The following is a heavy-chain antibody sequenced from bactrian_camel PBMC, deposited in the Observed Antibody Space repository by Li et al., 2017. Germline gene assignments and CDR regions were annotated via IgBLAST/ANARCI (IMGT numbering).Heavy chain of an antibody. V-gene: IGHV3-3*01. CDR2: IVDGDTT. Sequence: HVQLVESGGGSAQVGGSLKLSCGISGYPFRSYCMGWFRQSPDKEREVVAYIVDGDTTTYANSVKGRFTISLNNAKTTLYLQMNSLKPEDTSVYYCAAARGFRDPPRTRDFKYWGQGTQVTVS. CDR1: GYPFRSYC. J-gene: IGHJ4*01. CDR3: AAARGFRDPPRTRDFKY. D-gene: IGHD4*01.